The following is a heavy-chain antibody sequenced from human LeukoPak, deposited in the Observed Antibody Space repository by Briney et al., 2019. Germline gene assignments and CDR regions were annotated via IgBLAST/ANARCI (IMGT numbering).Heavy chain of an antibody. CDR1: GYTFTSHY. Sequence: ASVKVSFKASGYTFTSHYIHWVRQAPGQGLEWMGIINPSGGDTSYAQRFQGRLTMTWDTSSSTIYMELSSLTSEDTAVYYCARERRVYGERIQYHFDYWGQRTLVTVSS. CDR2: INPSGGDT. V-gene: IGHV1-46*01. J-gene: IGHJ4*02. CDR3: ARERRVYGERIQYHFDY. D-gene: IGHD4-17*01.